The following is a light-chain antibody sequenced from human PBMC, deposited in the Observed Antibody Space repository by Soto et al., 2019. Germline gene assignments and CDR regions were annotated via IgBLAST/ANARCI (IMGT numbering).Light chain of an antibody. CDR1: QSVSSNF. V-gene: IGKV3-20*01. J-gene: IGKJ2*02. CDR2: GGS. CDR3: QQYGSSPGT. Sequence: EIVLTQSPGTLSLSPGERATLSCRASQSVSSNFLAWYQQQPGQAPKLLISGGSSRATGIPDRFSGSGSGTDFTLTITKLEPEDFAVYSWQQYGSSPGTFGQGTKLEIK.